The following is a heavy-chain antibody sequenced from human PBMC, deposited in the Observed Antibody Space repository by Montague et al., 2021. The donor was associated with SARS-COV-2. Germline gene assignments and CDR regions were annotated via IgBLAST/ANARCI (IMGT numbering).Heavy chain of an antibody. J-gene: IGHJ4*02. V-gene: IGHV6-1*01. D-gene: IGHD4-23*01. CDR3: ARGVMTSVAGFDS. CDR2: N. Sequence: NDYAVSVRGRVTINPDTSKNQFSLQLNSVTAADTAVYYCARGVMTSVAGFDSWGQGPLVAGS.